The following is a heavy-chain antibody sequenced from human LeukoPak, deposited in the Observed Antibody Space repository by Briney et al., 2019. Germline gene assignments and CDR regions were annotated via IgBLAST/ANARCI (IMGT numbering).Heavy chain of an antibody. CDR3: AKSRGLVHAFDI. CDR2: ISGSGGST. Sequence: GGSLRLSCAASGFNFSSYAMSWVRQAPGKGLEWVSAISGSGGSTYYADSVKGRFTISRDNPKNTLYLQMNSLRAEDTAVYYCAKSRGLVHAFDIWGQGTMVTASS. CDR1: GFNFSSYA. J-gene: IGHJ3*02. D-gene: IGHD3/OR15-3a*01. V-gene: IGHV3-23*01.